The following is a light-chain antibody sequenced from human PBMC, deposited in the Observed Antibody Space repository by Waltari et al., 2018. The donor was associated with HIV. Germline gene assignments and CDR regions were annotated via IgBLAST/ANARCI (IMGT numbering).Light chain of an antibody. J-gene: IGLJ1*01. V-gene: IGLV3-25*03. Sequence: SYELTQPPSVSVSPGQTARITCSGDALPKQYAYWYQQKPGQAPLLVIYKDNERPSGIPERFSGSSSGTTVTLTISGVYTEDEADYYCQSADSTGSYPDVFGTGTKVTVL. CDR3: QSADSTGSYPDV. CDR2: KDN. CDR1: ALPKQY.